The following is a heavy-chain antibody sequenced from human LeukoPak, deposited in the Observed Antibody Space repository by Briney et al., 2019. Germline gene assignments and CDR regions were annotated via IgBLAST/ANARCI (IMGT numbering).Heavy chain of an antibody. V-gene: IGHV3-15*01. Sequence: VEPGGSLRLSCAASGFIFSNAWMSWVRQAPGKGLEWVGRIRSKTDGGTTDYTAPVNGSFTISRDDSKNTLYLQMNGLKTEDTAVYYCTTDAGYEWELLEGYWGQGTLVTVSS. CDR1: GFIFSNAW. D-gene: IGHD1-26*01. CDR3: TTDAGYEWELLEGY. J-gene: IGHJ4*02. CDR2: IRSKTDGGTT.